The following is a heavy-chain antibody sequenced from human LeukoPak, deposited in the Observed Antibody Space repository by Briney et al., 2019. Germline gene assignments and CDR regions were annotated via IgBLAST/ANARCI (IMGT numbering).Heavy chain of an antibody. CDR3: ARESFSGSGGLNWFAP. D-gene: IGHD3-10*01. CDR2: LSPDTGST. J-gene: IGHJ5*02. Sequence: ASVQVSCKASGYTFTGYYIHWVRQAPGQGLEWMGGLSPDTGSTNYAQKFQARVIMTRDTSINTAYMELRRLRYDDTAMYFCARESFSGSGGLNWFAPWGQGTLVTVSA. CDR1: GYTFTGYY. V-gene: IGHV1-2*02.